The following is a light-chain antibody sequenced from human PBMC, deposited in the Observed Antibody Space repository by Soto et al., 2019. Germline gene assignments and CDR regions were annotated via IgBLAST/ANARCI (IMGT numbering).Light chain of an antibody. Sequence: EIVLTQSPGTLSLSPGDRATLSCRASQSVSSRDLAWYQQKPGQAPRLLIYATSSRAAGIPDRFSGSGSGTDFTLTISRLEPEDFAVYYCQQYDNSPGYTFGQGTKVDIK. CDR1: QSVSSRD. J-gene: IGKJ2*01. CDR2: ATS. CDR3: QQYDNSPGYT. V-gene: IGKV3-20*01.